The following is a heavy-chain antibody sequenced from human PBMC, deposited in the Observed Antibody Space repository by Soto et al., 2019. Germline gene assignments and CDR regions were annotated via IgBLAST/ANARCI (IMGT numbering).Heavy chain of an antibody. V-gene: IGHV5-51*01. CDR3: ARAKNGDFYRDFDL. CDR1: GFSFTAYW. D-gene: IGHD4-17*01. Sequence: PGESLKISCKGSGFSFTAYWIGWVRQMPGKGLEWMGIFYPGASYTIYSPSFQGQVTISADNSISTAYLQWNSLKDSDTAIYYCARAKNGDFYRDFDLWGRGTQVTVSS. J-gene: IGHJ2*01. CDR2: FYPGASYT.